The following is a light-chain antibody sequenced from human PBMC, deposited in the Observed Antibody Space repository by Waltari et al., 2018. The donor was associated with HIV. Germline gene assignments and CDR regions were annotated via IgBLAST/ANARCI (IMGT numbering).Light chain of an antibody. J-gene: IGLJ2*01. CDR1: SSDVSAYNY. V-gene: IGLV2-8*01. CDR3: TSYAGNNVLL. CDR2: EVN. Sequence: QSALTQPPSASGSLGQSVTISCTGTSSDVSAYNYVSWYQQHPGTAPKLIIYEVNKRPSGVPDRFSGSKSDNTASLTVSGLQPEDETDYYCTSYAGNNVLLFGGGTKLSVL.